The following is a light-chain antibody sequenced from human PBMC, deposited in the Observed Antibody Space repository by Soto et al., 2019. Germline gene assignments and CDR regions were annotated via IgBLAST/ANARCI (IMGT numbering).Light chain of an antibody. CDR1: NSDLGTYNL. Sequence: QSALTQPASVSGSPGQSITISCTGTNSDLGTYNLVSWYQQHPGKAPKTIIYEVTKRPSGVSKRFSGSKSGNTASLTISGLQAEDEADYYCCSYVGSNIFYVFGTGTQVTVL. V-gene: IGLV2-23*02. CDR3: CSYVGSNIFYV. CDR2: EVT. J-gene: IGLJ1*01.